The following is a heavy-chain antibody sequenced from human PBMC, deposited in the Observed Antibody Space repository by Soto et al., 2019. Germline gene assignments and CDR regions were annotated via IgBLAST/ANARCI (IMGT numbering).Heavy chain of an antibody. J-gene: IGHJ5*02. D-gene: IGHD6-19*01. CDR1: GFTFSSYG. CDR3: ARDKEEWLEWGINWFDP. V-gene: IGHV3-33*01. Sequence: GGSLRLSCAASGFTFSSYGMHWVRQAPGKGLEWVAVIWYDGSNKYYADSVKGRFTISRDNSENTLYLQMNSLRAEDTAVYYCARDKEEWLEWGINWFDPWGQGTLVTVSS. CDR2: IWYDGSNK.